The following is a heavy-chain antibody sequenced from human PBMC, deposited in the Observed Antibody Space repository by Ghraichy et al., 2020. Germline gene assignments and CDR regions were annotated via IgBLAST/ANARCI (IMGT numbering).Heavy chain of an antibody. CDR3: ARVSSPIGVVPAAMGVFDY. CDR1: GYTFTGYY. D-gene: IGHD2-2*01. CDR2: INPNSGGT. V-gene: IGHV1-2*02. J-gene: IGHJ4*02. Sequence: ASVKVSCKASGYTFTGYYMHWVRQAPGQGLEWMGWINPNSGGTNYAQKFQGRVTMTRDTSISTAYMELSRLRSDDTAVYYCARVSSPIGVVPAAMGVFDYWGQGTLVTVSS.